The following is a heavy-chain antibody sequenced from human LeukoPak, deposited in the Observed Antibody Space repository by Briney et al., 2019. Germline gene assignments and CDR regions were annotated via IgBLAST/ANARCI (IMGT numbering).Heavy chain of an antibody. D-gene: IGHD2-2*01. CDR1: GGSFSGYY. CDR2: IYYSGST. J-gene: IGHJ4*02. Sequence: SETLSLTCAVYGGSFSGYYWSWIRQPPGKGLEWIGSIYYSGSTYYNPSLKSRVTISVDTSKNQFSLKLSSVTAADTAVYYCARRDKGRPSPTDYWGQGTRVTVSS. V-gene: IGHV4-34*01. CDR3: ARRDKGRPSPTDY.